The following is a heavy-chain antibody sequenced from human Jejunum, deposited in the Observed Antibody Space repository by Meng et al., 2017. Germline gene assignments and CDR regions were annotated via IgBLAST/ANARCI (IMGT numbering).Heavy chain of an antibody. J-gene: IGHJ5*02. CDR2: IRYTGTT. D-gene: IGHD3-10*01. Sequence: SETLSLTCTVSGASFSSSNYYWGWIRQAPGKGLEWIGNIRYTGTTYYNPSLQSRVIILIDTSKNQFSLQLGSVTAADTAVYYCARDIYFGRYWGVWFDPWGQGTLVTVSS. V-gene: IGHV4-39*07. CDR3: ARDIYFGRYWGVWFDP. CDR1: GASFSSSNYY.